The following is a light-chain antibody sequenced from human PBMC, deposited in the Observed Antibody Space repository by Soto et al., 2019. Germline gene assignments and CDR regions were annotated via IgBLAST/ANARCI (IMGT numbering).Light chain of an antibody. J-gene: IGKJ4*01. CDR3: RQDGSSPT. CDR1: QSVSSSY. Sequence: EIVLTQSPGTLSLSPGERATLSCRASQSVSSSYLAWYQQKPGQAPRLLIYGASSRATGIPDRFSGSGSGTDFTLTISGLEPEDFEVYYWRQDGSSPTFGGGTKVEIK. V-gene: IGKV3-20*01. CDR2: GAS.